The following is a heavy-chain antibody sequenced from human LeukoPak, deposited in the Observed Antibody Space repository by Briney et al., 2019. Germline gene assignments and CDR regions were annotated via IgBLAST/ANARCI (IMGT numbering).Heavy chain of an antibody. Sequence: KSSETLSLTCAVSGGSISSGGYSWNWIRQPPGKGLEWIGYIYHSGSTYYNPSLKSRVTISVDRSKNQFSLKLSSVTAADTAVYYCARALYNSGSYYSDAFDIWGQGTMVTVSS. V-gene: IGHV4-30-2*01. CDR3: ARALYNSGSYYSDAFDI. CDR1: GGSISSGGYS. J-gene: IGHJ3*02. D-gene: IGHD3-10*01. CDR2: IYHSGST.